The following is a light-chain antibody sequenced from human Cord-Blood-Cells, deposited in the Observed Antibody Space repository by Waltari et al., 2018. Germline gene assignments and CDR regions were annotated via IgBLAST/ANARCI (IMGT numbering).Light chain of an antibody. J-gene: IGKJ2*01. CDR3: QQYYSTPYT. CDR1: QSVLYSSNNKNY. Sequence: DIVMTQSPDSLAVSLGERATINCKSSQSVLYSSNNKNYFAWYQQKPGQPPKLLIYCACTRESGVPDRFSGSGSGTDFTLTISSLQAEDVAVYYCQQYYSTPYTFGQGTKLEIK. CDR2: CAC. V-gene: IGKV4-1*01.